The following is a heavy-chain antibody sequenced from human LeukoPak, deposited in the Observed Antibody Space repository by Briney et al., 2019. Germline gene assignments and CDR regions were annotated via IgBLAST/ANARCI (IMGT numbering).Heavy chain of an antibody. CDR3: VKDYQVGNSPAFGDY. V-gene: IGHV3-23*01. J-gene: IGHJ4*02. CDR1: GFTFSSHA. CDR2: LIENGAMT. D-gene: IGHD1-26*01. Sequence: GGSLRLSSAASGFTFSSHAMSWVRRAPGKGLEWVSGLIENGAMTYYADSVKGRFTISRDNSRNTMYLQMNSLRVEDTAVYYCVKDYQVGNSPAFGDYWGQGTLVTISS.